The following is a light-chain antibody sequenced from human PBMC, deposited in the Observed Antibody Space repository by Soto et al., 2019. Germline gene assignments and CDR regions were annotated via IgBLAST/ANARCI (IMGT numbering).Light chain of an antibody. CDR2: GAS. CDR1: QSVSRSY. Sequence: EIVLTQSPGTLSLSPGDRATLSCRASQSVSRSYLGWYQQKPGQAPRLLMYGASIRAAGVPDRFSGSGSGTEFTLTISRLGPEDFTVYYCHHYETFGQGTKVEIE. V-gene: IGKV3-20*01. CDR3: HHYET. J-gene: IGKJ1*01.